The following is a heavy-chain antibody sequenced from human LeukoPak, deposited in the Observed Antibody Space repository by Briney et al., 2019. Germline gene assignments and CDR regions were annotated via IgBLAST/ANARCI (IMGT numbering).Heavy chain of an antibody. CDR3: ARDQRNYDMDV. Sequence: SETLTLTCTVSGGSITSGSYHWGWIRQSPGKGLEWIGNTCFAGSAYYRPSLQSRVSISVDTSKKEFSLKLTSVTAADTAVYYCARDQRNYDMDVWGQGTTVTVSS. D-gene: IGHD5-24*01. V-gene: IGHV4-39*02. J-gene: IGHJ6*02. CDR1: GGSITSGSYH. CDR2: TCFAGSA.